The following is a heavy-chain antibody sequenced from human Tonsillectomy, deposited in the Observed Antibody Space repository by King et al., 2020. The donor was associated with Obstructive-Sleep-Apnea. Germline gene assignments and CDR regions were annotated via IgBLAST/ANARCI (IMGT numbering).Heavy chain of an antibody. CDR3: ARGSGYSYDL. J-gene: IGHJ4*02. D-gene: IGHD5-18*01. CDR1: GYNFALYW. CDR2: IFPADSDT. V-gene: IGHV5-51*01. Sequence: QLVQSGAEVKKRGESLKISCKGSGYNFALYWIGWVRQMPGKGLEWMGFIFPADSDTKYSPSFQGLVTISADKSITTAFLQLNSLRTSDSAMYYCARGSGYSYDLWGQGTLVTVSS.